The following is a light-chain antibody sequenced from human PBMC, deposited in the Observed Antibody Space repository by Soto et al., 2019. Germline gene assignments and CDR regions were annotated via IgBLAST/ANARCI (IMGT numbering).Light chain of an antibody. Sequence: EIVLTQSPATLSLSPGERATLSCRASQSVVNYLGWYQQKPGQAPRLLIYDASNRATGIPARFSGSGSGTDFTLIISSLEPEDFAVYYCQQRYIWPPLTFGGGTRVEIK. CDR2: DAS. J-gene: IGKJ4*01. V-gene: IGKV3-11*01. CDR1: QSVVNY. CDR3: QQRYIWPPLT.